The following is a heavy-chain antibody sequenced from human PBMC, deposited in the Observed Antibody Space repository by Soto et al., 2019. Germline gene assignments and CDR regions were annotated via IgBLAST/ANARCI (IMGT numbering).Heavy chain of an antibody. CDR1: GGSVSSSSYY. J-gene: IGHJ4*02. D-gene: IGHD3-9*01. Sequence: SETLSLTCTVSGGSVSSSSYYWGWVRQPPGKGLEWIGSVYYSGSTYNNQSLESRVTISVDKSKNQFSLKLMSLSAADTAVYYCGRLEGLATISYYFDYWGQGALVTVSS. V-gene: IGHV4-39*01. CDR3: GRLEGLATISYYFDY. CDR2: VYYSGST.